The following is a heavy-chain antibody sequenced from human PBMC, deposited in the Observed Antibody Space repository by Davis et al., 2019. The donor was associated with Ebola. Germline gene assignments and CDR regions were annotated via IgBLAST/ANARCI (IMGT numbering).Heavy chain of an antibody. Sequence: SLKISCAASGFTFDDYAMHWVRQAPGKGLEWVSGISWNSGSIGYADSVKGRFTISRDNAKNTLYLQMNSLRAEDTAVYYCARGRTLLDYGMDVWGQGTTVTVSS. V-gene: IGHV3-9*01. J-gene: IGHJ6*02. CDR3: ARGRTLLDYGMDV. CDR2: ISWNSGSI. CDR1: GFTFDDYA. D-gene: IGHD2-21*01.